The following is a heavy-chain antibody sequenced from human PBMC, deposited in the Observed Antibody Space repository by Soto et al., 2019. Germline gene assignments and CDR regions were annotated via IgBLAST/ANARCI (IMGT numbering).Heavy chain of an antibody. Sequence: QVQLVESGGGVVQPGRSLRLSCAASGFTFSSYGMHWVRQAPGKGLEWVAVISYDGSNKYYADSVKGRFTISRDNSKNTLYLQMNSLRAEDTAVYYCAKPRFIHDYGDYGAFDIWGQGTMVTVSS. D-gene: IGHD4-17*01. CDR1: GFTFSSYG. V-gene: IGHV3-30*18. CDR2: ISYDGSNK. CDR3: AKPRFIHDYGDYGAFDI. J-gene: IGHJ3*02.